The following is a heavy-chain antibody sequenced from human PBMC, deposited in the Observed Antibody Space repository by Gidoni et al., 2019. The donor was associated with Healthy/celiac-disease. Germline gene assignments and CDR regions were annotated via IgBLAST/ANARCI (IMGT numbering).Heavy chain of an antibody. CDR2: INAGNGNT. Sequence: QVQLVQSGAEVKKPGASVKVSCKASGYTFTSYAMHWVRQAPGQRLEWMGWINAGNGNTKYSQKFQGRVTITRDTSASTAYMELSSLRSEDTAVYYCASGGWYYYDSSGFDYWGQGTLVTVSS. V-gene: IGHV1-3*01. J-gene: IGHJ4*02. CDR1: GYTFTSYA. CDR3: ASGGWYYYDSSGFDY. D-gene: IGHD3-22*01.